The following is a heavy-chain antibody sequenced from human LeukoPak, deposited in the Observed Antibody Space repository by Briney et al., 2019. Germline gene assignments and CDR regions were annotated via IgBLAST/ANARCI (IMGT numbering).Heavy chain of an antibody. V-gene: IGHV3-20*03. CDR3: ARTGGDHYYYYMDV. CDR1: AFTLDDHG. D-gene: IGHD7-27*01. Sequence: GTLRLSSAGSAFTLDDHGMSWVPQAPGQVLEWVFGTNWNGGSTANAAPVKGRFTIYRVNAKNSLYLQMKSMRAEDTVLYYCARTGGDHYYYYMDVWGKGTTVTVSS. J-gene: IGHJ6*03. CDR2: TNWNGGST.